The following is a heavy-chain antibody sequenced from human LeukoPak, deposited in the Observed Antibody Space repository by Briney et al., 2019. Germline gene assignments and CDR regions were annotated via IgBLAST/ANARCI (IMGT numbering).Heavy chain of an antibody. V-gene: IGHV4-38-2*01. CDR1: GDSLSSGYY. D-gene: IGHD2-2*01. CDR3: ANEDCSSRGCWFDP. CDR2: VYYSGSA. Sequence: SETLSLTCEVSGDSLSSGYYWDWIRQPPGKGLEWIGGVYYSGSAYYNPSLKSRVTTSVDTSKNRFSLKLNSVTAADTAVYYCANEDCSSRGCWFDPWGQGTLVTVSS. J-gene: IGHJ5*02.